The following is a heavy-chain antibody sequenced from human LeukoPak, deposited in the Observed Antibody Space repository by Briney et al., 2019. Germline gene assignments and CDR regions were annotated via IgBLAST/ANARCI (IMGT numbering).Heavy chain of an antibody. V-gene: IGHV1-3*01. CDR3: ARAEVLESFGHNKHCMDV. D-gene: IGHD3-16*01. CDR1: GYTFTNYH. Sequence: GASVKVSCKASGYTFTNYHIHWVRQAPGQSLEWMGQINGGVENTKYSQKFQGRLTITRDIVATTAYLELSSLRSEDTAVYFCARAEVLESFGHNKHCMDVWGQGTTVIVSS. J-gene: IGHJ6*02. CDR2: INGGVENT.